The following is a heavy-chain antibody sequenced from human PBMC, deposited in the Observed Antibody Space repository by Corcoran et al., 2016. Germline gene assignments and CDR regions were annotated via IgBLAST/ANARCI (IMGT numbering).Heavy chain of an antibody. D-gene: IGHD3-10*01. J-gene: IGHJ5*02. Sequence: QIQLVQSGAEVKTPGASVKVSCKASGYTFTNYGIYWVRQAPGQGLEWMGWISGNNGNTKYAQKIQGRVTMTTETSTTTADMELRSLRSDDTAVDYCARGDPAGMNWFDPWGQGTLVTVSS. CDR3: ARGDPAGMNWFDP. CDR2: ISGNNGNT. V-gene: IGHV1-18*01. CDR1: GYTFTNYG.